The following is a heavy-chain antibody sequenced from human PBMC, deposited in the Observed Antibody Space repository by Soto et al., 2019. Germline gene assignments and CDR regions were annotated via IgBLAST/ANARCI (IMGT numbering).Heavy chain of an antibody. CDR1: GFTFSSYS. J-gene: IGHJ3*02. CDR3: ARDKSSSWYLGAFDI. Sequence: EVQLVESGGGLIEPGGSLRLSCAASGFTFSSYSMNWVRPAPGKGLEWVSYISSSSSTIYYADSVKGRFTISRDNAKNSLYLQMNSLRAEDTVVYYCARDKSSSWYLGAFDIWGQGTMVTVSS. V-gene: IGHV3-48*01. D-gene: IGHD6-13*01. CDR2: ISSSSSTI.